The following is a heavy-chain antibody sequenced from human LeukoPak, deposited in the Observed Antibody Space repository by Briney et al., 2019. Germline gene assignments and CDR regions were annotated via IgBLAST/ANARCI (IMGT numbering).Heavy chain of an antibody. J-gene: IGHJ3*02. V-gene: IGHV4-59*08. CDR1: GGSISSYY. D-gene: IGHD3-16*01. Sequence: SDTLSLTCTVSGGSISSYYWSWIRQPPGKGLEWIGYIYYSGSTNYNPSLKSRVTISIDTSKNQFSLKLSSVTAADTAVYYCALRRPFGAFDIWGQGTMVTVSS. CDR3: ALRRPFGAFDI. CDR2: IYYSGST.